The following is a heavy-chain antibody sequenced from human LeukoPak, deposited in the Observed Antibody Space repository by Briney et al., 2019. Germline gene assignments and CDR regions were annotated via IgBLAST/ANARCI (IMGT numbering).Heavy chain of an antibody. CDR2: ISGSGDST. J-gene: IGHJ4*02. CDR1: GFTFSSYA. V-gene: IGHV3-23*01. CDR3: ARYGYSSGWYYFEH. Sequence: GGSLRLSCAASGFTFSSYAMSWVRQAPGKGLEWVSAISGSGDSTYYADSVKGRFTISRDNSKNTLYLQMKSLRAEDTAVYYCARYGYSSGWYYFEHWGQGILVTVSS. D-gene: IGHD6-19*01.